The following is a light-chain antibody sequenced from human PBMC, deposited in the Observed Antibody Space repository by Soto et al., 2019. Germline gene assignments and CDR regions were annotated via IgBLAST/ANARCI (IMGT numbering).Light chain of an antibody. V-gene: IGKV1-33*01. CDR1: QDIKHY. CDR3: QQYDNLPIT. Sequence: DIQMTQSPSSLSASVGDRVTITCQARQDIKHYLNWYQQTPGKATNLLIYDTSVLETGVPSRVSGSGSGTDFTFTISSLQPEDIATYYCQQYDNLPITFGQGTRLEIK. CDR2: DTS. J-gene: IGKJ5*01.